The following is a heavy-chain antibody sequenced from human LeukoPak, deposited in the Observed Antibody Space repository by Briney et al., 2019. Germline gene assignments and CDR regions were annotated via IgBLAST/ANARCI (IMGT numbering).Heavy chain of an antibody. D-gene: IGHD3-3*01. CDR2: IKSKTDGGTT. J-gene: IGHJ3*02. Sequence: TGGSLRLSCAASGFTFNAFGMNWVRQAPGKGLEWVGRIKSKTDGGTTDYAAPVKGRFTISRDDSKNTLYLQMNSLKTEDTAVYYCTSYYDRAGAFDIWGQGTMVTVSS. CDR3: TSYYDRAGAFDI. V-gene: IGHV3-15*07. CDR1: GFTFNAFG.